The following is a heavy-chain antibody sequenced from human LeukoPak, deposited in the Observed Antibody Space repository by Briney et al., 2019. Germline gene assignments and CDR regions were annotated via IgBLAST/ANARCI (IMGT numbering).Heavy chain of an antibody. CDR2: ISSSSTTI. J-gene: IGHJ4*02. D-gene: IGHD3-10*02. Sequence: PGGSLRLSCAASGFTFSSNSMKWVRQAPGKGLEWVSYISSSSTTILYADSVKGRFTISSDNAKNSLYLQMNSLRAEDTAVYYCARDLFENWGQGTLVTVSS. V-gene: IGHV3-48*01. CDR3: ARDLFEN. CDR1: GFTFSSNS.